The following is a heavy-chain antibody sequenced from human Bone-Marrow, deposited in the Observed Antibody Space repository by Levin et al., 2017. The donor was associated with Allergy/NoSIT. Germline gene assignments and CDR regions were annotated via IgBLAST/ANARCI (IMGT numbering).Heavy chain of an antibody. Sequence: SCTVSGGSISGYYWTWIRQPPGEGLEWIAYMFSTANVNYNPSLKSRVTISLDTSKKEISLKMRSVTDADTAMYFCARGTHDSQSSGYYYFDSWGHGTLVTVSS. D-gene: IGHD3-22*01. CDR2: MFSTANV. V-gene: IGHV4-59*01. CDR3: ARGTHDSQSSGYYYFDS. J-gene: IGHJ4*01. CDR1: GGSISGYY.